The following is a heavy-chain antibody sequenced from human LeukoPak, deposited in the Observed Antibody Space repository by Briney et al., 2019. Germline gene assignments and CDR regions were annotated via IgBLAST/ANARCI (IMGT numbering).Heavy chain of an antibody. CDR1: GGTFSSYA. Sequence: ASVKVSCTASGGTFSSYAISWVRQAPGQGLEWMGGIVPIFGTANYAQKFQGRVTITADESTSTAYMELSSLRSEDTAVYYCARSKALRLDDIYYWGQGTLVTVS. CDR2: IVPIFGTA. D-gene: IGHD3-9*01. V-gene: IGHV1-69*13. J-gene: IGHJ4*02. CDR3: ARSKALRLDDIYY.